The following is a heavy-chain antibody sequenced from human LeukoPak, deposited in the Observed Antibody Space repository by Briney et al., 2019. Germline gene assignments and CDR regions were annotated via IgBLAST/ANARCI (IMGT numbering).Heavy chain of an antibody. CDR3: ARPPGGSGYYSGDWYFDL. CDR1: GYSFNTYW. Sequence: GESLRISCQGSGYSFNTYWIGWVRQMPGKGLEWMGIIYPGDSDTRYSPSFQGQVTISADKSISTAYLQWSSLKASDTAMYYCARPPGGSGYYSGDWYFDLWGRGTLVTVSS. CDR2: IYPGDSDT. V-gene: IGHV5-51*01. J-gene: IGHJ2*01. D-gene: IGHD3-22*01.